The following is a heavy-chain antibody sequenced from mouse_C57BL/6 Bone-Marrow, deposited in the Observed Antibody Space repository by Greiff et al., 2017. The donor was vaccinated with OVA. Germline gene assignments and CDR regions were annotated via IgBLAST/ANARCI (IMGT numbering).Heavy chain of an antibody. CDR2: ISYDGSN. Sequence: EVKLQQSGPGLVKPSQSLSLTCSVTGYSITSGYYWNWIRQFPGNKLEWMGYISYDGSNNYNPSLKNRISITRDTSKNQFFLKLNSVTTEDTATYYCARDTYYSNYGFAYWGQGTLVTVSA. D-gene: IGHD2-5*01. V-gene: IGHV3-6*01. CDR1: GYSITSGYY. CDR3: ARDTYYSNYGFAY. J-gene: IGHJ3*01.